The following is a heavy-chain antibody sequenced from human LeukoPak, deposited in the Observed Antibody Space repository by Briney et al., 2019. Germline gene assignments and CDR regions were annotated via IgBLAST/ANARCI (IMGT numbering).Heavy chain of an antibody. J-gene: IGHJ4*02. CDR2: INHSGST. Sequence: SETLSLTCAVYGGSFSGYYWSWIRQPPGKGLEWIGEINHSGSTNYNPSLKSRVTISVDTSKNQFSLKLSSVTAADMAVYYCARGHFGVAKGPFDYWGQGTLVTVSS. CDR3: ARGHFGVAKGPFDY. CDR1: GGSFSGYY. D-gene: IGHD3-3*01. V-gene: IGHV4-34*01.